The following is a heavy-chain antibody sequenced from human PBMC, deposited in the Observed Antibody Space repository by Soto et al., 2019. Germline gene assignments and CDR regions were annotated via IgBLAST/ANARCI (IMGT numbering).Heavy chain of an antibody. CDR2: INPSGGST. CDR1: GYTFTSYY. J-gene: IGHJ6*02. CDR3: AREFGAFSEYSSSPSSTYYYYGMDV. V-gene: IGHV1-46*01. D-gene: IGHD6-6*01. Sequence: GASVKVSCKASGYTFTSYYMHWVRQAPGQGLEWMGIINPSGGSTSYAQKFQGRVTMTRDTSTSTVYMELSSLRSEDTAVYYCAREFGAFSEYSSSPSSTYYYYGMDVWGQGTTVTV.